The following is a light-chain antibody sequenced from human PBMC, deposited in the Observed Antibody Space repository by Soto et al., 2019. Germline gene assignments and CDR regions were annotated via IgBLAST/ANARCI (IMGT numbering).Light chain of an antibody. V-gene: IGKV1-5*03. CDR1: QTISSS. J-gene: IGKJ1*01. CDR3: QHMAT. CDR2: RAS. Sequence: DIQMTQSPSTLSASVGDRVTITCRASQTISSSLAWYQQKPGKAPKPLIYRASSLESGVPSRFSGSGSGTECTLTIISLQPDDFATYFCQHMATFGQGTKVEIK.